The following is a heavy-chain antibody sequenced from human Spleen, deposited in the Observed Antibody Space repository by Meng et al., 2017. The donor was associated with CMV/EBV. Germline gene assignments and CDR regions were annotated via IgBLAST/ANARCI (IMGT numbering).Heavy chain of an antibody. J-gene: IGHJ4*02. CDR1: YY. CDR2: INHGGST. D-gene: IGHD2-2*01. V-gene: IGHV4-34*01. Sequence: YYWSWIRQPPGKGLEWMGEINHGGSTNYNPSLKSRVTISVDTSKNQFSLKLSSVTAADTAVYYCARVPSLGYCSSTSCPRGTYFDYWGQGTLVTVSS. CDR3: ARVPSLGYCSSTSCPRGTYFDY.